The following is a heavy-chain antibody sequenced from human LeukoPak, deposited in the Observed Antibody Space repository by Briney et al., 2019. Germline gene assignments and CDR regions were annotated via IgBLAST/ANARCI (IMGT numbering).Heavy chain of an antibody. CDR2: ISGSGGST. J-gene: IGHJ4*02. V-gene: IGHV3-23*01. CDR3: IGGYSYGNHYFDY. D-gene: IGHD5-18*01. CDR1: GFTFSSYE. Sequence: GGSLRLSCAASGFTFSSYEMNWVRQAPGKGLEWVSAISGSGGSTYYADSVKGRFTISRDNSKNTLYLQMNSLRAEDTAVYYCIGGYSYGNHYFDYWGQGTLVTVSS.